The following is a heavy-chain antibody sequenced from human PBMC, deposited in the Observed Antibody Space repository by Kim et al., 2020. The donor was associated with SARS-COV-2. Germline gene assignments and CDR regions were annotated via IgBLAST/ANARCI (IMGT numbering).Heavy chain of an antibody. J-gene: IGHJ5*02. Sequence: SETLSLTCTVSGGSISSSSYYWGWIRQPPGKGLEWIGSIYYSGSTYYNPSLKSRVTISVDTSKNQFSLKLSSVTAADTAVYYCARSVAMAGGYVWGSYRYTGWFDPWGQGTLVTVSS. V-gene: IGHV4-39*07. CDR1: GGSISSSSYY. CDR2: IYYSGST. D-gene: IGHD3-16*02. CDR3: ARSVAMAGGYVWGSYRYTGWFDP.